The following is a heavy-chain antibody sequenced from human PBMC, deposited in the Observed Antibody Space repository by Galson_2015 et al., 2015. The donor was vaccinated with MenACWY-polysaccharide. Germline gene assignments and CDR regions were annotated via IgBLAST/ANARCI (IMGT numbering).Heavy chain of an antibody. CDR2: MNPNSGNT. J-gene: IGHJ5*02. V-gene: IGHV1-8*01. D-gene: IGHD3-22*01. CDR3: ARGGKSYYDSSGYLNWFDP. CDR1: GYSFSSYD. Sequence: SVKVSCKASGYSFSSYDINWVRQTTGQGLEWMGWMNPNSGNTGYAQKFQGRVTMTRNTSISIAYMELSSLRSEDTAVYYCARGGKSYYDSSGYLNWFDPWGQGTLVTVAS.